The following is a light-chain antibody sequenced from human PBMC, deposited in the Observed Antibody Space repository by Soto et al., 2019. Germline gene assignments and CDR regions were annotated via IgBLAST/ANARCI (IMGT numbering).Light chain of an antibody. CDR1: QSVSSY. CDR3: QHYSRTLPWT. J-gene: IGKJ1*01. CDR2: DAS. Sequence: EIVLTQSPATLSLSPGERATLSCRASQSVSSYLAWYQQKPGQAPRLLIYDASNRATGIPARFSGSGSGTDFTLTISSLEPEDVAVYYCQHYSRTLPWTFGQGTKVDIK. V-gene: IGKV3-11*01.